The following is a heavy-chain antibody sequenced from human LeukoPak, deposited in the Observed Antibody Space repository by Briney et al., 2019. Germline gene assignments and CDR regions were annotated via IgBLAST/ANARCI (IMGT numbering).Heavy chain of an antibody. CDR1: GFTFSSYA. D-gene: IGHD5-12*01. V-gene: IGHV3-23*01. CDR3: ARSTFGGYGDSNNY. CDR2: ISGSGGST. Sequence: HPGGSLRLSCAASGFTFSSYAMSWVRQAPGKGLEWVSAISGSGGSTYYADSVKGRFTISRDNSKNTLYLQMNSLRAEDTAVYYCARSTFGGYGDSNNYWGQGTLVTVSS. J-gene: IGHJ4*02.